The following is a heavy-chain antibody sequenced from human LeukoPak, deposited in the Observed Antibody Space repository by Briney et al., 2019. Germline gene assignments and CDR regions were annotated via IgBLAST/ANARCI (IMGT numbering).Heavy chain of an antibody. Sequence: PGGSLRLSCAASGFTFRSYGMHWVRQAPGKGLEWVVVIWYDGSNKYYADSVKGRFTISGDNSKNTLYLQMNSLRAEDTAVYYCAKVGIVGATTSTDFQRWGQGTPVTVSS. CDR1: GFTFRSYG. D-gene: IGHD1-26*01. J-gene: IGHJ1*01. CDR3: AKVGIVGATTSTDFQR. CDR2: IWYDGSNK. V-gene: IGHV3-33*06.